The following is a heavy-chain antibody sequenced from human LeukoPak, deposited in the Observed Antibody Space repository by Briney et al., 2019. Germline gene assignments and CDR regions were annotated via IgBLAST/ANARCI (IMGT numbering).Heavy chain of an antibody. CDR2: INPNSGGT. CDR1: GYTFTGYY. Sequence: ASVKVSCKASGYTFTGYYMHWVRQAPGQGLEWRGWINPNSGGTNYAQKFQGRVTMTRDTSISTAYMELSRLRSDDTAVYYCAKGYCSSTSCWVIDYWGQGTLVTVSS. CDR3: AKGYCSSTSCWVIDY. J-gene: IGHJ4*02. V-gene: IGHV1-2*02. D-gene: IGHD2-2*01.